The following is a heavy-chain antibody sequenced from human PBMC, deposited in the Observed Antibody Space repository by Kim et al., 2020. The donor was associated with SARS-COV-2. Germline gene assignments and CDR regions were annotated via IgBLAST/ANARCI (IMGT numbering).Heavy chain of an antibody. J-gene: IGHJ6*02. CDR3: ARVQTDYGDYYYYGMDV. Sequence: VKGRFTISRDNSKNTLYLQMNSLRAEDTAVYYCARVQTDYGDYYYYGMDVWGQGTTVTVSS. D-gene: IGHD4-17*01. V-gene: IGHV3-53*01.